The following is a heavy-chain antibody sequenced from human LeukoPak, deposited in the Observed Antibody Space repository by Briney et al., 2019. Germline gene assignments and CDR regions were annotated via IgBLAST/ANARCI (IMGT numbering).Heavy chain of an antibody. CDR2: ISSDSSYI. CDR3: ARVRGEY. Sequence: GGSLRLSCVASGFSFSSYSINWVRQAPGKGLEWVASISSDSSYIYYADSVRGRFTISRDNAKNSLYLQMNSLRAEDTAVYYCARVRGEYWGQGALVTVSS. J-gene: IGHJ4*02. V-gene: IGHV3-21*01. CDR1: GFSFSSYS. D-gene: IGHD3-10*01.